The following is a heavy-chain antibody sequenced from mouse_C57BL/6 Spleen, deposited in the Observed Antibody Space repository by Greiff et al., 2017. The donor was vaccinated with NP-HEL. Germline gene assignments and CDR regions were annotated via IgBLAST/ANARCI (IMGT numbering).Heavy chain of an antibody. CDR1: GYTFTDYE. Sequence: VQLQQSGAELVRPGASVTLSCKASGYTFTDYEMHWVKQTPVHGLEWIGAIDPETGGTAYNQKFKGKAILTADKSSSTAYMELRSLTSEDSAVYDCTGVTTVVAPYAMDYWGQGTSVTVSS. CDR3: TGVTTVVAPYAMDY. J-gene: IGHJ4*01. CDR2: IDPETGGT. V-gene: IGHV1-15*01. D-gene: IGHD1-1*01.